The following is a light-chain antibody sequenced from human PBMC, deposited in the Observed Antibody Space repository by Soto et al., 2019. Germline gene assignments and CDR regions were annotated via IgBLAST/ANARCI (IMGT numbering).Light chain of an antibody. CDR3: QSYDSSLSGFVV. Sequence: QPVLTQPPSVSGAPGQRVTISCTGSSSNIGAGYDVHWYQQLPGSAPKLLIYRNTNRPSGVPDRFSGSKSATSASLAITGLQAEDEADYYCQSYDSSLSGFVVFGGGTKVTVL. V-gene: IGLV1-40*01. CDR2: RNT. CDR1: SSNIGAGYD. J-gene: IGLJ2*01.